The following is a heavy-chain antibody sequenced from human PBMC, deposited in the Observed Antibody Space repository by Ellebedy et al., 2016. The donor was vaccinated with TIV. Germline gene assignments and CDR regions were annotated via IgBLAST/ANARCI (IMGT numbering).Heavy chain of an antibody. V-gene: IGHV5-51*01. CDR3: ARSTAGGFDS. J-gene: IGHJ4*02. Sequence: GESLKISCQGSGYSFSDFWIGWVRQMPGKGLEWMGIIYPGDSDTTYSPSFQGHVTISADNSIHTAYLQWSSLKASDTAMYYCARSTAGGFDSWGQGTLVTVSS. CDR1: GYSFSDFW. CDR2: IYPGDSDT. D-gene: IGHD1-1*01.